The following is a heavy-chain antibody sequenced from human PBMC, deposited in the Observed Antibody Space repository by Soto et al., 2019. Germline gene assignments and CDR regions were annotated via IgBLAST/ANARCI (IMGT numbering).Heavy chain of an antibody. J-gene: IGHJ5*02. Sequence: RLSRTSPVFGGSVSSGDYLWSWIRQRPGKGLEWIGYIHDSGNTYYNPSLKSRVTISLDTPKNQFSLKVTSMTAADTAVYFCASARGGDSGDYASLFDRWGQGNMVTVS. V-gene: IGHV4-30-4*01. D-gene: IGHD4-17*01. CDR2: IHDSGNT. CDR3: ASARGGDSGDYASLFDR. CDR1: GGSVSSGDYL.